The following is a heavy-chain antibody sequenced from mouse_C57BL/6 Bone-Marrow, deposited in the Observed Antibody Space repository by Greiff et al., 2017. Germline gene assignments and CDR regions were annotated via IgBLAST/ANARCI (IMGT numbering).Heavy chain of an antibody. V-gene: IGHV1-55*01. D-gene: IGHD2-5*01. CDR1: GYTFTSYW. Sequence: QVQLQQPGAELVKPGASVKMSCKASGYTFTSYWITWVKQRPGQGLEWIGDIYPGSGSTNYNEKFKSKATLTVDTSSSTAYMQLSSLTSADSAVYYCARPYYSNYWYFDVWAQGPRSPSPQ. J-gene: IGHJ1*03. CDR2: IYPGSGST. CDR3: ARPYYSNYWYFDV.